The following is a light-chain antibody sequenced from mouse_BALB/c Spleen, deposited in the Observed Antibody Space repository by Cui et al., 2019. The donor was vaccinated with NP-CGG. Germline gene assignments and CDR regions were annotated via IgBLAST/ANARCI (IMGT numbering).Light chain of an antibody. CDR3: ALWYSNHWV. J-gene: IGLJ1*01. CDR2: GTN. V-gene: IGLV1*01. CDR1: TEAVTTSNY. Sequence: HALLPLQSQLPTSPGETVTLTCRSSTEAVTTSNYANWVQEKPDHLFTGLIGGTNNRAPGVPARFSGSLIGDKAALTITGAQTEDEAIYFCALWYSNHWVFGGGTKLTVL.